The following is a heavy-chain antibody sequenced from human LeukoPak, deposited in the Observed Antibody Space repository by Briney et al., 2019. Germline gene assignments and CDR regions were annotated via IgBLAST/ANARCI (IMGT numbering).Heavy chain of an antibody. CDR3: ARADYYDGSGFRG. Sequence: ASVKVSCKASGYTFTSYYMHWVRQAPGQGLEWMGIINPSGGSTTYAQKFQGRVTMTRDTFTSTVYMELSSLRSEDTAVYYCARADYYDGSGFRGWGQGTLVTVSS. D-gene: IGHD3-22*01. CDR1: GYTFTSYY. V-gene: IGHV1-46*01. J-gene: IGHJ4*02. CDR2: INPSGGST.